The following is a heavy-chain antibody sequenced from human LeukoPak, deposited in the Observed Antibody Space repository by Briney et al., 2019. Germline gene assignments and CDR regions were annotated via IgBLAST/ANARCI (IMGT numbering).Heavy chain of an antibody. CDR2: ISYNGGSV. J-gene: IGHJ4*02. CDR1: GFSFDDYA. D-gene: IGHD6-19*01. Sequence: GGSLRLSCAASGFSFDDYAMHWVRQAPGKGLEWVSGISYNGGSVDYVDFVKGRFTISRDNGKNSLYLQMNSLRPEDTALYYCAKDREDTSGWYSFDYWGQGTLVTVSS. CDR3: AKDREDTSGWYSFDY. V-gene: IGHV3-9*01.